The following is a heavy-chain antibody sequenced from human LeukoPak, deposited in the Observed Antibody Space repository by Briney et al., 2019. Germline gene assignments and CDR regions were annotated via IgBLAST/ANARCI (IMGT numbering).Heavy chain of an antibody. CDR1: GFTFSSYW. CDR3: ARDLSSSWYSLGY. J-gene: IGHJ4*02. CDR2: IKQDGNEK. D-gene: IGHD6-13*01. Sequence: GGSLRLSCAASGFTFSSYWMTWVRQAPGKGLEWVASIKQDGNEKYYVDSVKGRFTISRDNARNSLYLQMSSLRAEDTGSYFCARDLSSSWYSLGYWGQGILVTVSS. V-gene: IGHV3-7*03.